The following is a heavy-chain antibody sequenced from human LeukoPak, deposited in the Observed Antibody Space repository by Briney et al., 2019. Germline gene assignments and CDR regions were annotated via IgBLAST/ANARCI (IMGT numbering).Heavy chain of an antibody. CDR3: AGGGYCTRSSCFAPLFDY. CDR2: IYNSGST. V-gene: IGHV4-59*01. Sequence: SETLSLTCTVSGGSISRYYWSWIRQPPGKGLEWIGYIYNSGSTNYNPSLKSRVTISIDTSKNQFSLRLSSVTAADTALYYCAGGGYCTRSSCFAPLFDYWGQGTLVTVSS. D-gene: IGHD2-2*01. CDR1: GGSISRYY. J-gene: IGHJ4*02.